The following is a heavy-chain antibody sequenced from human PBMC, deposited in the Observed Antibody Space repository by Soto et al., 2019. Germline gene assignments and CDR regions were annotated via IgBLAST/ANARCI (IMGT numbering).Heavy chain of an antibody. CDR3: AREKKTSRAGFDI. CDR1: GGSISSGGYY. D-gene: IGHD6-19*01. J-gene: IGHJ3*02. CDR2: IYYSGSS. V-gene: IGHV4-31*03. Sequence: QVQLQESGPGLVKPSQTLSLTCTVSGGSISSGGYYWRWLRQHPGNGLEWIGYIYYSGSSYYNPSLRSRVTIPVYTSKNQVALKQSSVTAADTAVYYCAREKKTSRAGFDIWGQGTMVTVSS.